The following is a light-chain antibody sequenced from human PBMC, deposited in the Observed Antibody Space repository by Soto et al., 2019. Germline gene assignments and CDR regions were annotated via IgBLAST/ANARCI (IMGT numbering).Light chain of an antibody. CDR2: GAS. Sequence: EIVITQSPATLSVSPGERATLSCRASQSVSSNLAWYQQKPGQAPRLLIYGASTRATGIPARFSGSGSGTEFTLTINSLQSEDSAVYYCQQHNQWPITFGQGTRLEI. J-gene: IGKJ5*01. CDR3: QQHNQWPIT. V-gene: IGKV3D-15*01. CDR1: QSVSSN.